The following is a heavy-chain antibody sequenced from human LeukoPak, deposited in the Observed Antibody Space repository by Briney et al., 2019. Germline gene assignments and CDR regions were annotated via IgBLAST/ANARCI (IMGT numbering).Heavy chain of an antibody. CDR3: ARDGANDLFKGGAYFLD. V-gene: IGHV3-30*04. CDR1: GFTFSTNA. CDR2: ISYDGNSD. Sequence: GGSLRLSCAASGFTFSTNAMHWVRQTPGKGLEWMAVISYDGNSDTYADPVEGRFTVSRDNSRNILYLQTNSLRNDDTAMYYCARDGANDLFKGGAYFLDWGQGALVIVS. J-gene: IGHJ1*01. D-gene: IGHD4/OR15-4a*01.